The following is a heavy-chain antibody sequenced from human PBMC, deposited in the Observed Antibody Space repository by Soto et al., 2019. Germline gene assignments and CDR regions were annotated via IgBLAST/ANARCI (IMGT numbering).Heavy chain of an antibody. D-gene: IGHD2-2*02. Sequence: QVQLVQSGAEVKKPGASVKVSCKASGYTFTSYGISWVRQAPGQGLEWMGWISAYNGNTNYAQKLQGRVTMTTDTYTSTAYMELRSLRSDATAVYYCARVQYRPPYYYYYGMDVWGQGTTVTVSS. J-gene: IGHJ6*02. CDR1: GYTFTSYG. CDR3: ARVQYRPPYYYYYGMDV. CDR2: ISAYNGNT. V-gene: IGHV1-18*01.